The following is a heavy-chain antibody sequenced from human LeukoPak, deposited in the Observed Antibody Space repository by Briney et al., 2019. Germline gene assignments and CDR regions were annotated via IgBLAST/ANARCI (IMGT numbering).Heavy chain of an antibody. Sequence: PGGSLRLSCTASGFTFGDYAMGWFRQAPGKGLEWVGFIRSKTYGATTEYAASVKGRFTISRDDSKSIAYLHMNSLKTEDTAVYYCSRGKAYYFDFWGQGTLVTVSS. CDR1: GFTFGDYA. CDR2: IRSKTYGATT. CDR3: SRGKAYYFDF. J-gene: IGHJ4*02. V-gene: IGHV3-49*03.